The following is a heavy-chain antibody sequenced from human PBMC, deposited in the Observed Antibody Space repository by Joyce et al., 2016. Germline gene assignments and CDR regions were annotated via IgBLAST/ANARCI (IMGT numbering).Heavy chain of an antibody. D-gene: IGHD6-19*01. J-gene: IGHJ4*02. CDR3: ARWDSSAWCFGD. CDR2: MHPSGSA. CDR1: GASVNNYY. V-gene: IGHV4-59*02. Sequence: QVQLQESGPGLVRPLETLSLTCTVSGASVNNYYWNWIRQHPGKGLEWVGYMHPSGSAKYTPSLKSRVNMSVDTSKNQFSLRVTSVTAADTAVYYCARWDSSAWCFGDWGQGTLVTVSS.